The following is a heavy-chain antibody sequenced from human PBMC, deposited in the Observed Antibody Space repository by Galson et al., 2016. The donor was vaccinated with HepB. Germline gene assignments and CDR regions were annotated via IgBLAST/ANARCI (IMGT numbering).Heavy chain of an antibody. CDR1: GGSVRSGIYY. CDR2: LYYSGST. J-gene: IGHJ4*02. Sequence: SETLSLTCTVSGGSVRSGIYYWSWIRQPPGKGLEWIGYLYYSGSTSYNASLKSRVTISVDRSKNQFSLKLSSVTAADTAVYYCARDLPRLGAFDYWGQGTLVTVSS. V-gene: IGHV4-61*01. D-gene: IGHD3-16*01. CDR3: ARDLPRLGAFDY.